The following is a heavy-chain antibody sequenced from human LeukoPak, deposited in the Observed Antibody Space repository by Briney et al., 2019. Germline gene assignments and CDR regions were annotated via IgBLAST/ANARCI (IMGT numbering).Heavy chain of an antibody. Sequence: ASVKVSCKASGYTFTSYDINWVRQATGQGLEWMGWMNPNSGNTGYAQKFQGRVTMTRNTSISTAYMELSSLRSEDTAVYYCARGGLYQLLKDYYYMDVRGKGTTVTVSS. J-gene: IGHJ6*03. CDR3: ARGGLYQLLKDYYYMDV. CDR1: GYTFTSYD. CDR2: MNPNSGNT. V-gene: IGHV1-8*01. D-gene: IGHD2-2*01.